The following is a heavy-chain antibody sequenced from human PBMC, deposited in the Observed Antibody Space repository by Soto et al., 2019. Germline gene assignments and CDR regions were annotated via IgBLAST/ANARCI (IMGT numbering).Heavy chain of an antibody. Sequence: QVQLVQSGAEVKKPGASVKVSCKASGYTFTSYDINWVRQATGQGLEWMGWMNPNSGNTGYAQKAQXXVTMTSNTSISTAYMELSSLSSEDTAVYYCAREKTSYGMDVWGQGTTVTVSS. CDR3: AREKTSYGMDV. CDR1: GYTFTSYD. J-gene: IGHJ6*02. CDR2: MNPNSGNT. V-gene: IGHV1-8*01.